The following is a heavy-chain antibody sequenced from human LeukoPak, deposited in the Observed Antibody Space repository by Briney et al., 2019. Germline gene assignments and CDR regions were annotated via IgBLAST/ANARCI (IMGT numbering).Heavy chain of an antibody. CDR2: ISGSGGST. CDR3: AKESQITIFGVVISGFDP. CDR1: GFTFSSYA. D-gene: IGHD3-3*01. J-gene: IGHJ5*02. Sequence: PGGSLRLSCAASGFTFSSYAMSWVRQAPGKGLEGVSAISGSGGSTYYADSVEGRFTISRDNSKNTLYLQMNSLRAEDTAVYYCAKESQITIFGVVISGFDPWGQGTLVTVSS. V-gene: IGHV3-23*01.